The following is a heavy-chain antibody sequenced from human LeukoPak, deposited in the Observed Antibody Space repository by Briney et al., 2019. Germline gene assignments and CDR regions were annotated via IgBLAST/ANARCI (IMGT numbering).Heavy chain of an antibody. CDR3: AKATLDY. CDR1: GFTFSSYG. CDR2: ISYDGSNK. V-gene: IGHV3-30*18. J-gene: IGHJ4*02. Sequence: GGSLRLSCAASGFTFSSYGMHWVRQAPGKGLEWVAVISYDGSNKYYADSVKGRFTISRDNSKNTLYLQMNSLRAEDTAVYYCAKATLDYWGQGTLVTVSS.